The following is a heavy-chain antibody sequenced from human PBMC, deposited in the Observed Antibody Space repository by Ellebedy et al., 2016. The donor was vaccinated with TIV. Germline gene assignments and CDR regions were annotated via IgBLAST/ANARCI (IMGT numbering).Heavy chain of an antibody. CDR1: GFTFSDHY. D-gene: IGHD2-21*01. Sequence: PGGSLRLSCAASGFTFSDHYMDWVRQAPGKGLEWVARIRNKANGYTTDYAASVKGRFTISRDDSKNSLSLQMNSLKTEDAAVYYCARGLGDWGRGTLVTVSS. V-gene: IGHV3-72*01. CDR2: IRNKANGYTT. CDR3: ARGLGD. J-gene: IGHJ2*01.